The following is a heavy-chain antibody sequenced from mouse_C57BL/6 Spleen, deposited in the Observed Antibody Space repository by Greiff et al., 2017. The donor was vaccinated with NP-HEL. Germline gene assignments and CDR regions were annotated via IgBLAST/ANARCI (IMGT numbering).Heavy chain of an antibody. V-gene: IGHV5-9-1*02. CDR1: GFTFSSYA. CDR3: TSIYYDYGYAMDY. Sequence: DVHLVESGEGLVKPGGSLKLSCAASGFTFSSYAMSWVRQTPEKRLEWVAYISSGGDYIYYADTVKGRFTISRDNARNTLYLQMSSLKSEDTAMYYCTSIYYDYGYAMDYWGQGTSVTVSS. J-gene: IGHJ4*01. CDR2: ISSGGDYI. D-gene: IGHD2-4*01.